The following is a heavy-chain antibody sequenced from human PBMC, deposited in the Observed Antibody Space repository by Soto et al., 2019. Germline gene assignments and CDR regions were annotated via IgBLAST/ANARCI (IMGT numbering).Heavy chain of an antibody. Sequence: EVQLVESGGGLVKPGGSLRLSCTVSGFIVSSAWMNWVRQAPGKGLEWVGRIKSTIDGGTTDYAAPVQGRFTISLEDSKNMLYLQMESLRTDDTAVYYCTTGPQRALTEDTARSWGQGILVTVSS. CDR2: IKSTIDGGTT. J-gene: IGHJ5*02. CDR3: TTGPQRALTEDTARS. V-gene: IGHV3-15*07. CDR1: GFIVSSAW. D-gene: IGHD2-21*02.